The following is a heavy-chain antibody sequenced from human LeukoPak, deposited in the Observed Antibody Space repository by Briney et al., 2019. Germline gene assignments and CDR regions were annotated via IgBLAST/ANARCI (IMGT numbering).Heavy chain of an antibody. J-gene: IGHJ4*02. Sequence: GGSLRLSCAASGFTFSNYAMRWVRQAPGKGLEYVSTISNNGGSTYYANSVKGRFTISRDNSRNTLYLQMGSLRAEDMAVYYCARVNVDTAFDYWGQGTLVTVSS. CDR2: ISNNGGST. D-gene: IGHD5-18*01. CDR1: GFTFSNYA. V-gene: IGHV3-64*01. CDR3: ARVNVDTAFDY.